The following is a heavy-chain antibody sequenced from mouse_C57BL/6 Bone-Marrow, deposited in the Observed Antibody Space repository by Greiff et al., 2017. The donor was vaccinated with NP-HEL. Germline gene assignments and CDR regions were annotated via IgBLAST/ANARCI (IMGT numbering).Heavy chain of an antibody. CDR2: ISNGGGST. V-gene: IGHV5-12*01. D-gene: IGHD1-1*01. J-gene: IGHJ4*01. CDR3: ARRLSSRDY. Sequence: EVMLVESGGGLVQPGGSLKLSCAASGFTFSDYYMYWVRQTPEKRLEWVAYISNGGGSTYYPDTVKGRFTISRDNAKNTLYLQMSRLKSEDTAMYYCARRLSSRDYGGQGTSVTVSS. CDR1: GFTFSDYY.